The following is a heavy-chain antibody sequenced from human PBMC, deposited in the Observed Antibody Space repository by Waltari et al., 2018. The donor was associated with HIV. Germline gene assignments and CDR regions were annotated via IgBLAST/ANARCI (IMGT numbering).Heavy chain of an antibody. V-gene: IGHV3-23*01. D-gene: IGHD1-20*01. J-gene: IGHJ6*02. CDR2: ISGSGGST. Sequence: EVQLLESGGGLVQPGGSLSLSCAASGFTFSCYAMSWVRQAPGKGLEWVSTISGSGGSTYYAESVKGRFTISRDNSKNTLYLQMNSLRAEDTAVYYSATAPGITGINSPGHYGMDVWGQGTTVTVSS. CDR3: ATAPGITGINSPGHYGMDV. CDR1: GFTFSCYA.